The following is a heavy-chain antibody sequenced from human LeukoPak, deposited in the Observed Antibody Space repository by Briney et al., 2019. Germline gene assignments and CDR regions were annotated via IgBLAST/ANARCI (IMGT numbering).Heavy chain of an antibody. J-gene: IGHJ3*02. V-gene: IGHV3-74*01. D-gene: IGHD1-1*01. CDR2: IRNDGSST. CDR3: ARDPQRDSFDI. Sequence: GGSLRLSCAASGFTFSSYSMMWVRQAPGKGLVWVSHIRNDGSSTRYADSVKGRFTISRDNAKNTLYLQMNSLRVEDTAVYFCARDPQRDSFDIWGQGTMVTVSS. CDR1: GFTFSSYS.